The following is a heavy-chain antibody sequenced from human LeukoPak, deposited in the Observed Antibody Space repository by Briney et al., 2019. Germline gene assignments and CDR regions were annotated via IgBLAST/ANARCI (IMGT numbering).Heavy chain of an antibody. CDR2: VYYSGGT. D-gene: IGHD3-16*02. CDR1: GGSIRSYY. Sequence: TSETLSLTCTVSGGSIRSYYWTWIRQPPGKGPEWIGCVYYSGGTYYNPSLKSRVTMSLDTSKNQFSLKLSSLTAADTAVYYCASTLGELSLYLDYWGQGTLVTVSS. J-gene: IGHJ4*02. CDR3: ASTLGELSLYLDY. V-gene: IGHV4-59*01.